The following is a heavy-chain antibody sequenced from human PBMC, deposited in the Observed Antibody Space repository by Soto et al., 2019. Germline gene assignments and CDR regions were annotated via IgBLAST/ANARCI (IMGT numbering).Heavy chain of an antibody. J-gene: IGHJ3*02. D-gene: IGHD3-22*01. V-gene: IGHV3-30*03. CDR3: AHNYYYDSSGYYSVGAFDI. CDR1: GFTFSSYG. Sequence: GGSLRLSCAASGFTFSSYGMHWVRQAPGKGLEWVAVISYDGSNKYYADSVKGRFTISRDNSKNTLYLQMNSLRAEDTAVYYCAHNYYYDSSGYYSVGAFDIWGQGTMVTVS. CDR2: ISYDGSNK.